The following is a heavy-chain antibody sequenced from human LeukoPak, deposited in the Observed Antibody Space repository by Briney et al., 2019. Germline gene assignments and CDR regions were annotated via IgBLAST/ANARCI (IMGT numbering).Heavy chain of an antibody. J-gene: IGHJ4*02. D-gene: IGHD3-22*01. V-gene: IGHV3-23*01. CDR2: ISGSGGST. Sequence: GSLRLSCAASGFTSSNYYMDWVRQAPGMGLEWVSAISGSGGSTYYADSVKGRFTISRDNSKNTLYLQMNSLRAEDTAVYYCAKVVSPSSEDYYDSSGFDYWGQGTLVTVSS. CDR3: AKVVSPSSEDYYDSSGFDY. CDR1: GFTSSNYY.